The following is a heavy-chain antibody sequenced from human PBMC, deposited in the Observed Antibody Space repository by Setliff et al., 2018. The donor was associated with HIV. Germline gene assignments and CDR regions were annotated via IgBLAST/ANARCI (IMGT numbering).Heavy chain of an antibody. Sequence: SVKVSCKASGGTFSSYVISWVRQAPGQGPEWMGGIIPMYGVTNYAQKFQGRVTMTTDTATSTAYMELSSLRSEDTAVYYCARGWEYSGAFDIWGQGTMVTVSS. CDR2: IIPMYGVT. V-gene: IGHV1-69*10. D-gene: IGHD1-26*01. CDR1: GGTFSSYV. J-gene: IGHJ3*02. CDR3: ARGWEYSGAFDI.